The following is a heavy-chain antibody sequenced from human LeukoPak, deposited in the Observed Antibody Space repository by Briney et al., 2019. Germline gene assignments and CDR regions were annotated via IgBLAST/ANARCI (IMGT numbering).Heavy chain of an antibody. CDR2: IKQDGSEK. CDR3: ARDFGVFCSGGSCPFDY. J-gene: IGHJ4*02. V-gene: IGHV3-7*01. CDR1: GFTFSSYW. D-gene: IGHD2-15*01. Sequence: SGGSLGPSCAASGFTFSSYWMSWVRQAPGKGLEWVANIKQDGSEKYYVDSVKGRFTISRDNAKNSLYLQMNSLRAEDTAVYYCARDFGVFCSGGSCPFDYWGQGTLVTVSS.